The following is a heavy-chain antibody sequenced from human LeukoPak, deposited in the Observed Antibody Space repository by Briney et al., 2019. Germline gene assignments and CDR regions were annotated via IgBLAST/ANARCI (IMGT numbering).Heavy chain of an antibody. J-gene: IGHJ4*02. CDR2: IREDGSEK. CDR3: ARGPTNGQAFDY. D-gene: IGHD2-8*01. Sequence: PGGSLRLSCTGSGFTFGDYAMSWVRQAPGKGLEWVASIREDGSEKTSVDSVKGRFTISRDNAKNSLYLQMDRMRAEDTAVYYCARGPTNGQAFDYWGQGTLVSVSS. V-gene: IGHV3-7*01. CDR1: GFTFGDYA.